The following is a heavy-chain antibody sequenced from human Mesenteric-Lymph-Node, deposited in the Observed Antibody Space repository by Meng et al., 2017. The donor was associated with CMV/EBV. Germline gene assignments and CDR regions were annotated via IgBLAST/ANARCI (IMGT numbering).Heavy chain of an antibody. Sequence: PLPEASPGQVKPSETRALTGTARGDSISSCYYWAWLRQPPGRGLEWIGSAHYRGRTYYGPSLRSRVTVSIDTSKNQFSLRLTSVTAADTALYYCARPFPSIVSPRLDPFGDWGQGTLVTVSS. D-gene: IGHD5/OR15-5a*01. CDR2: AHYRGRT. V-gene: IGHV4-39*01. CDR3: ARPFPSIVSPRLDPFGD. J-gene: IGHJ4*02. CDR1: GDSISSCYY.